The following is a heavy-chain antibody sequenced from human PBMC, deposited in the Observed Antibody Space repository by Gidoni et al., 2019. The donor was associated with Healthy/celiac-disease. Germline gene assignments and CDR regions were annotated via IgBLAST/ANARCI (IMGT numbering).Heavy chain of an antibody. CDR2: IYYSGST. Sequence: QVQLQESGPGLVKPSETLSLTCTVSGGSISSYYWSWIRQPPGKGLEWIGYIYYSGSTNYNPSLKSRVTISVDTSKNQFSLKLSSVTAADTAVYYCARRIVGATADAFDIWGQGTMVTVSS. CDR3: ARRIVGATADAFDI. D-gene: IGHD1-26*01. J-gene: IGHJ3*02. V-gene: IGHV4-59*08. CDR1: GGSISSYY.